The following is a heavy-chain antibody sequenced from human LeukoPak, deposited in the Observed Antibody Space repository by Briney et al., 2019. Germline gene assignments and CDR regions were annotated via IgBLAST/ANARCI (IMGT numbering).Heavy chain of an antibody. J-gene: IGHJ4*02. V-gene: IGHV3-48*03. CDR1: GFTFSTYE. Sequence: GGSLRLSCAASGFTFSTYEMNWVRQAPGRGLEWVSYISRGGSTTYYADSVKGRLTISRDNAKNSLYLQMNNLRGDDTAVYYCARRYCSSTSCTLDYWGQGTQVTVSS. D-gene: IGHD2-2*01. CDR2: ISRGGSTT. CDR3: ARRYCSSTSCTLDY.